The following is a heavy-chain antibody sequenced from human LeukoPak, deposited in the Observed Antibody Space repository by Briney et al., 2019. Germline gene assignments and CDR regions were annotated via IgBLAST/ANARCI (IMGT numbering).Heavy chain of an antibody. CDR3: ARDRWFDT. CDR1: GGSVNGYY. CDR2: IYYTEST. J-gene: IGHJ5*02. V-gene: IGHV4-59*02. Sequence: PSETLSLTCTVSGGSVNGYYWSWIRQPPGKGLEWVGYIYYTESTNYNPSLKSRVTISLDTSKNQFSLKLSSVTAADTGVYYCARDRWFDTWGQGTLVTVSS.